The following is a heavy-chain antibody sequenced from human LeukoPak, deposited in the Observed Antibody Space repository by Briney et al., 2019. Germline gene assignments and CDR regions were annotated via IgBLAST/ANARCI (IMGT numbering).Heavy chain of an antibody. CDR2: IYSGGST. D-gene: IGHD3-16*01. Sequence: GGSLRVSCAASGFIVSSNYMSWVRQAPGKGLEWVSVIYSGGSTYYADSVKGRFTISRDNSKNTLYLQMNSLRAEDTAVYYCVRGGKYAYFVDYWGQGTLVTVSS. CDR3: VRGGKYAYFVDY. V-gene: IGHV3-53*01. CDR1: GFIVSSNY. J-gene: IGHJ4*02.